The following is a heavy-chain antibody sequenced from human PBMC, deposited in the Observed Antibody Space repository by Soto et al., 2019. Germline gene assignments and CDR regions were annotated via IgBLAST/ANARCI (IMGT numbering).Heavy chain of an antibody. Sequence: SETLSLTCTVSGGSISSYYWSWIRQPAGKGLEWIGRIYTSGSTNYNPSLKSRVTMSVDTSKNQFSLKLSSVTAADTAVYYCARDGEVAAYYYGSGSPHYYYYGMDVWGQGTTVTVSS. D-gene: IGHD3-10*01. J-gene: IGHJ6*02. CDR3: ARDGEVAAYYYGSGSPHYYYYGMDV. CDR2: IYTSGST. CDR1: GGSISSYY. V-gene: IGHV4-4*07.